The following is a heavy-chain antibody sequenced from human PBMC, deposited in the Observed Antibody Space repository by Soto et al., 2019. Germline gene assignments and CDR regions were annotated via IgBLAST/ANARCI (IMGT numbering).Heavy chain of an antibody. D-gene: IGHD2-8*02. Sequence: LRLSCAASGFPCGSYDMTWVRQAPGKGLEWVSTILVDGRTFYVDSVKGRFTISRDNSRNTVYLQMNSLTAGDTALYYCAKATATGGGAFDFCGQGTMVTVSS. CDR1: GFPCGSYD. CDR3: AKATATGGGAFDF. V-gene: IGHV3-23*01. J-gene: IGHJ3*01. CDR2: ILVDGRT.